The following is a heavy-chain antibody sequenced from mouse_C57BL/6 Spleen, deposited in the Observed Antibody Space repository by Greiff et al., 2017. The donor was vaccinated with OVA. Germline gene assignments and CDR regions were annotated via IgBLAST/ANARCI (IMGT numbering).Heavy chain of an antibody. CDR3: ARYDYDDRYAMDY. J-gene: IGHJ4*01. V-gene: IGHV1-53*01. CDR1: GYTFTSYW. D-gene: IGHD2-4*01. CDR2: INPSNGGT. Sequence: QVQLQQPGTELVKPGASVKLSCKASGYTFTSYWMHWVKQRPGQGLEWIGNINPSNGGTNYNEKFKSKATLTVDKASSTAYMQLSSLTSEDSAVYYCARYDYDDRYAMDYWGQGTSVTVSS.